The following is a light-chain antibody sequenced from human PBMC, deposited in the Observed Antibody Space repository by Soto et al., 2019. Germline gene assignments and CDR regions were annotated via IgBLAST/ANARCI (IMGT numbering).Light chain of an antibody. CDR3: QSFDSSLNGWV. V-gene: IGLV1-40*01. CDR2: DNN. CDR1: GSNIGAGYD. Sequence: QSVLTQPPSVSGAPGQRVTISCTGSGSNIGAGYDVHWYQQIPGTAPKLLIFDNNNRPSWVPDRFSGSKSATSASLAITGLQAEDEADYYCQSFDSSLNGWVFGGGTQLTVL. J-gene: IGLJ3*02.